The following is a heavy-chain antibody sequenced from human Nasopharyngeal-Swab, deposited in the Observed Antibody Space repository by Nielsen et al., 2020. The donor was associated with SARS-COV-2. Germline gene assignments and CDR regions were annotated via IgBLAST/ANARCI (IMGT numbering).Heavy chain of an antibody. CDR2: ISYDGSNK. D-gene: IGHD6-19*01. CDR1: GFTFSSYG. CDR3: AKDRSWRYSSAFFDY. J-gene: IGHJ4*02. Sequence: RGSLRLSCAASGFTFSSYGMHWVRQAPGKGLEWVAVISYDGSNKYYADSVKGRFTISRDNSKNTLYLQMNSLRAEDTAVYYCAKDRSWRYSSAFFDYWGQGTLVTVSS. V-gene: IGHV3-30*18.